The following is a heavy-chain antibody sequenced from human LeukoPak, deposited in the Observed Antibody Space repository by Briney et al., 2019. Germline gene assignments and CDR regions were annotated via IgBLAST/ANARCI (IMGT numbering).Heavy chain of an antibody. CDR2: IYSDGRT. CDR1: GFTVSNKY. Sequence: GGSLRLSCAASGFTVSNKYMTWVRQAPGKGLEWVSLIYSDGRTYYADSVKGRCTISRDNSKNTLYLQMNSLRAEDTAVYYCAKDQDSSGYYSHPAFDYWGQGTLVTVSS. CDR3: AKDQDSSGYYSHPAFDY. D-gene: IGHD3-22*01. J-gene: IGHJ4*02. V-gene: IGHV3-53*05.